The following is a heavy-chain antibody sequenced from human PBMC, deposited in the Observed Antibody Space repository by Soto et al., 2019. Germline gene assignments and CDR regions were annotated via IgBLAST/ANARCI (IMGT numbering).Heavy chain of an antibody. J-gene: IGHJ4*01. D-gene: IGHD3-10*01. CDR1: GFTFNTYA. Sequence: EVQLLESGGGLVQPGESLRLSCAAFGFTFNTYAMSWVRQAPGKGLEWVSTINSAGSTFYGDSVKGRFTISRDNSKNTLYLQMNSLRAEDTAVYYCTKRGVYYYHYWGHGALVTVSS. V-gene: IGHV3-23*01. CDR2: INSAGST. CDR3: TKRGVYYYHY.